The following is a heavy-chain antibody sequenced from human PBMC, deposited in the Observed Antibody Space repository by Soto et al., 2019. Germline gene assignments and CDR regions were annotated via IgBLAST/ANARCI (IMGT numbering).Heavy chain of an antibody. D-gene: IGHD3-22*01. J-gene: IGHJ4*02. V-gene: IGHV3-23*01. CDR2: ISGSGGST. CDR1: GFTFNNYA. Sequence: PGGSLRLSCAASGFTFNNYAMSWVRQAPGKGLEWVSVISGSGGSTYYADSVKGRFTISRDNSKNTLYLQMNSLRAEDTAVYYCAKDSSGYYGVFDYWGQGTLVTVSS. CDR3: AKDSSGYYGVFDY.